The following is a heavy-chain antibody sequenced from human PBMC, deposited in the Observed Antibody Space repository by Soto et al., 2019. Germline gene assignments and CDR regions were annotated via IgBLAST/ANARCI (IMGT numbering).Heavy chain of an antibody. J-gene: IGHJ4*02. CDR3: AKDLGSYLSPAFDY. D-gene: IGHD1-26*01. V-gene: IGHV3-23*01. CDR1: GFTFRPYA. CDR2: ITSNGDNR. Sequence: PVGSLRVSCAASGFTFRPYAMNWGRQAPGKGLEWVSGITSNGDNRYYADSVKGRFTISRDNSKHTLYLQMNSLRADDTAVYYCAKDLGSYLSPAFDYCGLG.